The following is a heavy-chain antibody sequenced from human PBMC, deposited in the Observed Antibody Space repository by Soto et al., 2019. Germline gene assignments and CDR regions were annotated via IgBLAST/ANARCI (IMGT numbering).Heavy chain of an antibody. CDR2: IGAGGRGT. CDR1: GFPLTNYV. V-gene: IGHV3-23*01. D-gene: IGHD6-6*01. CDR3: AKGPEQLVHGVFDY. J-gene: IGHJ4*02. Sequence: GSLSVSSAASGFPLTNYVVSWVRQPPGKGLEWVSGIGAGGRGTYYADSVKRRFTISRDNSKKTLYLQMISLRADDRAIYYSAKGPEQLVHGVFDYWGQGALVTGSS.